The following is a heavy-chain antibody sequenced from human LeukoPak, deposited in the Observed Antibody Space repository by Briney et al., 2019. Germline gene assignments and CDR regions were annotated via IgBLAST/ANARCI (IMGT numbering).Heavy chain of an antibody. D-gene: IGHD3-10*01. V-gene: IGHV4-4*07. CDR1: GGSISSYS. J-gene: IGHJ6*03. CDR2: IYSSGST. CDR3: ARVFDSGSQAYFYYMDV. Sequence: PSETLSLTCTVSGGSISSYSWSWIRQPAGKGLEWIGRIYSSGSTNYNPSLKSRVTMSVDTSKNQFSLKVSSVTAADTAVYYCARVFDSGSQAYFYYMDVWGKGTTVTISS.